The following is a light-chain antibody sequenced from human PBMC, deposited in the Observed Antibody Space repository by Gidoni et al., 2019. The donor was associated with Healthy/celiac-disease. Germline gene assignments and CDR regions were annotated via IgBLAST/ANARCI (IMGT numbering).Light chain of an antibody. Sequence: QSVLTQPPSVSGAPAQRVTISCTGSRSNIGAGYDVHWYQQLPGTAPKLLIYGNSNRPSGVPDRFSGSKSGTSASLAITGLQAEDEADYYCQSYDSSLSGAVFGGGTQLTVL. CDR1: RSNIGAGYD. CDR3: QSYDSSLSGAV. V-gene: IGLV1-40*01. CDR2: GNS. J-gene: IGLJ7*01.